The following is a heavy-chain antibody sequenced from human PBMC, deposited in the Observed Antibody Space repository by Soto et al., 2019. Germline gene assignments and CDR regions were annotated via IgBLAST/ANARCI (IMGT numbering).Heavy chain of an antibody. D-gene: IGHD1-26*01. V-gene: IGHV4-28*01. CDR2: ISYSGTT. J-gene: IGHJ4*02. CDR3: ASREIQGPIDY. Sequence: QVQLQESGPGLVKPSDTLSLTCAVSGDSISSSNYWGWILQPPGKGLEWIGYISYSGTTYYNPSLKSRVTVSVDTSKNPLSLKLTSVTAVATAVYYCASREIQGPIDYWGQGTLVTVSS. CDR1: GDSISSSNY.